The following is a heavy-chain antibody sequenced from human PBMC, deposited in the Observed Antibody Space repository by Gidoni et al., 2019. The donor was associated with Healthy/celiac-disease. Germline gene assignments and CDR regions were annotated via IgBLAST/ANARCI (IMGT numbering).Heavy chain of an antibody. CDR1: GGSISSSSYY. Sequence: QLQLQESGPGLVKPSETLSLTCTVSGGSISSSSYYWGWIRQPPGKGLEWIGSIYYSGSTYYNPSLKSRVTISVDTSKNQFSLKLSSVTAADTTVYYCARQGEQWLYAFDIWGQGTMVTVSS. CDR3: ARQGEQWLYAFDI. D-gene: IGHD6-19*01. J-gene: IGHJ3*02. CDR2: IYYSGST. V-gene: IGHV4-39*01.